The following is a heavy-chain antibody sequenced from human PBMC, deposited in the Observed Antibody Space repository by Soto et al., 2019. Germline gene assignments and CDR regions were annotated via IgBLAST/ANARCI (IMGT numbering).Heavy chain of an antibody. CDR1: GFTFSSYA. Sequence: EVQLLESGGGLVQSGGSLRLSCAASGFTFSSYAMSWVRQAPGKGLEWVSDISGSGGSSYYADSAKGRFTISRDNFKNTLYLQMISLSSEYTTVYYCAKDDAFGDYVGHYYYYGMDVWGQGTTVTVSS. V-gene: IGHV3-23*01. D-gene: IGHD4-17*01. CDR2: ISGSGGSS. J-gene: IGHJ6*02. CDR3: AKDDAFGDYVGHYYYYGMDV.